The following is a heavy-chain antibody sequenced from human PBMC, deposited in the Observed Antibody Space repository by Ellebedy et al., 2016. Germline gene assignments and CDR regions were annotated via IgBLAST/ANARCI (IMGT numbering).Heavy chain of an antibody. CDR3: TTGPYRPRGSYGHFDY. D-gene: IGHD5-18*01. Sequence: GESLKISXAASGFTFSNAWMSWVRQAPGKGLEWVGRIKSKTDGGTTDYAAPVKGRFTISRDDSKNTLYLQMNSLKTEDTAVYYCTTGPYRPRGSYGHFDYWGQGTLVTVSS. J-gene: IGHJ4*02. V-gene: IGHV3-15*01. CDR2: IKSKTDGGTT. CDR1: GFTFSNAW.